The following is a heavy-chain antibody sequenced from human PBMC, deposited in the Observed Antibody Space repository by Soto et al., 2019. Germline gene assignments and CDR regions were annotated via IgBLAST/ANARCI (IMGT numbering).Heavy chain of an antibody. Sequence: GESLKISCKHSGFNFPTFWIAWVRQMPGKGLEWMGIIYPGDSDTRYSPSFQGQVTISADKSISTAYLQWSSLKASDTAMYYCARQGGYYDSSGYWTYWGQGTLVTVSS. CDR2: IYPGDSDT. CDR3: ARQGGYYDSSGYWTY. J-gene: IGHJ4*02. D-gene: IGHD3-22*01. CDR1: GFNFPTFW. V-gene: IGHV5-51*01.